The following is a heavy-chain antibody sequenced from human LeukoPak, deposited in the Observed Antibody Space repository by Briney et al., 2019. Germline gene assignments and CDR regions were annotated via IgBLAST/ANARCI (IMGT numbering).Heavy chain of an antibody. Sequence: ASVKVSYKASGGTFSSYAISWVRQAPGQGLEWMGRIIPILGIANYAQKFQGRVTITADKSTSTAYMELSSLRSEDTAVYYCARVRYDILTGYPLNGMDVWGQGTTVTVSS. V-gene: IGHV1-69*04. CDR3: ARVRYDILTGYPLNGMDV. D-gene: IGHD3-9*01. J-gene: IGHJ6*02. CDR1: GGTFSSYA. CDR2: IIPILGIA.